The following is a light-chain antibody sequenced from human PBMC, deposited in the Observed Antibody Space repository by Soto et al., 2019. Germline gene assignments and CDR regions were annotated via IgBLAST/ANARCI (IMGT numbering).Light chain of an antibody. CDR1: QTISSW. CDR3: QKYNSDPRT. J-gene: IGKJ1*01. V-gene: IGKV1-5*01. CDR2: DVS. Sequence: DIQMTQSPSTLSASVGDRFTITCLAIQTISSWLAWYEQKPGKAPKLLIYDVSTLRSGVPSRFRGSGSGTDFTLTISSLQADDFETYYCQKYNSDPRTFGQGTKVDIK.